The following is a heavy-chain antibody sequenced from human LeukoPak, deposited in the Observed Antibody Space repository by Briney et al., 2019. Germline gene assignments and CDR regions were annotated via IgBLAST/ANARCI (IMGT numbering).Heavy chain of an antibody. Sequence: SETLSLTCTVSGGSIRSYYWSWIRQPPGKGLEWIGYVYYTGTTNCNPSLKSRVTMSVDTSRNQFSLKLTSVTAADTAIYYCANSITSSGAAYWGPGTLVTVSS. D-gene: IGHD4/OR15-4a*01. J-gene: IGHJ4*02. V-gene: IGHV4-59*08. CDR2: VYYTGTT. CDR3: ANSITSSGAAY. CDR1: GGSIRSYY.